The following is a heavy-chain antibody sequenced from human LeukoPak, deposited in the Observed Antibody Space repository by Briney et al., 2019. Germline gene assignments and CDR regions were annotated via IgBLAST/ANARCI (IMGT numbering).Heavy chain of an antibody. Sequence: GGSLRLSCAASGFTFSSYAMSWVRQAPGKGLEWVSAISGSGGSTYYADCVKGRFTISRANSKNTLYLQMNSLRAEDRAVYYCAKEQLWFGELLPHWGQGTLVTVSS. CDR2: ISGSGGST. J-gene: IGHJ4*02. D-gene: IGHD3-10*01. CDR1: GFTFSSYA. CDR3: AKEQLWFGELLPH. V-gene: IGHV3-23*01.